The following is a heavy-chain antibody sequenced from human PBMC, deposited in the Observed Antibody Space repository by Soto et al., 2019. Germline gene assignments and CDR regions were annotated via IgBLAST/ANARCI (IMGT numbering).Heavy chain of an antibody. CDR3: ACPPGGQITVVTAKASYYFDY. D-gene: IGHD2-21*02. V-gene: IGHV4-31*03. CDR2: IYYSGST. CDR1: GGSISSGGYY. J-gene: IGHJ4*02. Sequence: QVQLQESGPGLVKPSQTLSLTCTVSGGSISSGGYYWSWIRQHPGKGLEWIGYIYYSGSTYYNPSLRMRVPIAVDTSKNQFSRTQSSVTAADTAVYYCACPPGGQITVVTAKASYYFDYWGQGPLVTVSS.